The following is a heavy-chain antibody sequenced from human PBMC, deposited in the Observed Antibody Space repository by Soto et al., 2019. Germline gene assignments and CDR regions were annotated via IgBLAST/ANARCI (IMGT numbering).Heavy chain of an antibody. J-gene: IGHJ1*01. CDR1: GFTFSSYP. CDR2: ISGTSDMT. CDR3: AKYRWGATTVTSIN. D-gene: IGHD4-4*01. V-gene: IGHV3-23*01. Sequence: GGSLRLSXVSSGFTFSSYPMNWVRQAPGKGLEWVSAISGTSDMTYYANSVTGRFTISRDNSKNTLYLQVSSLRVEDTAIYYCAKYRWGATTVTSINWGRGTLVTVSS.